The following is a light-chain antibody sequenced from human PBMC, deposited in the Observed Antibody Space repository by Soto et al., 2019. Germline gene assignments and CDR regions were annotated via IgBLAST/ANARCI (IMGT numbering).Light chain of an antibody. CDR3: HSYNSIPRS. CDR2: GAS. CDR1: QGISAY. V-gene: IGKV1-27*01. J-gene: IGKJ1*01. Sequence: DIHMAQSPSSLSASIGDRVTITCRATQGISAYLAWYQQRPGNAPNLLIYGASILQSGVTSRFRVSGSGTHFTLDISSLQPEDGANYYCHSYNSIPRSFGQGT.